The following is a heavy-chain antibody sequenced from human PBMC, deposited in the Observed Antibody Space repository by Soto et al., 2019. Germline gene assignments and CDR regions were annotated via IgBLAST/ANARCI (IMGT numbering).Heavy chain of an antibody. D-gene: IGHD1-26*01. CDR1: GASIRSGDSY. Sequence: PSETLSLTCTVSGASIRSGDSYWSWIRQPPGKGLEWIGYIYYSGSTYYNPSLGSRVTISVDTSKNQFSLKLNSITVADTAVYYCAREGAASYSYYYGTDVWGQGTTVT. J-gene: IGHJ6*02. CDR3: AREGAASYSYYYGTDV. V-gene: IGHV4-30-4*01. CDR2: IYYSGST.